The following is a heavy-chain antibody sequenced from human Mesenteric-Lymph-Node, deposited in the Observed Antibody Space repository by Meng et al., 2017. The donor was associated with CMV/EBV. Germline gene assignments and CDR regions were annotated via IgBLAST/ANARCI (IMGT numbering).Heavy chain of an antibody. D-gene: IGHD3-10*01. V-gene: IGHV3-48*03. J-gene: IGHJ4*02. CDR1: GFPLSSYV. Sequence: GESLKISCAAAGFPLSSYVMKWVRQAPGKGLECVSYMSISGATTYYADSVKGRFTVSRDNGNNSVSLQMNSLRAEDTGVYYCARDTPGDCGQGTLVTVSS. CDR3: ARDTPGD. CDR2: MSISGATT.